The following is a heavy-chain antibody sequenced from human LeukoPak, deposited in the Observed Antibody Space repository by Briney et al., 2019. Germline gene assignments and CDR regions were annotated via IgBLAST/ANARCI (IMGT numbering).Heavy chain of an antibody. CDR2: ISGSGGST. Sequence: GGSLRLSCAAPGFTFSSYAMSWVRQAPGKGLEWVSAISGSGGSTYYADSVKGRFTISRDNSKNTLYLQMNSLRAEDTAVYYCAKDTVAVTYYYYYGTDVWGLGAQVTVSS. V-gene: IGHV3-23*01. D-gene: IGHD6-19*01. CDR1: GFTFSSYA. J-gene: IGHJ6*02. CDR3: AKDTVAVTYYYYYGTDV.